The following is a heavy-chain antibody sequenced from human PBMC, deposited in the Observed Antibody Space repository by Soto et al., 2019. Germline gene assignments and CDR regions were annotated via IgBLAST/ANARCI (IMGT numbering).Heavy chain of an antibody. J-gene: IGHJ6*02. CDR3: ARTSHDGSGNYVPRTPYYYYGMDV. CDR2: IYPGDSDT. D-gene: IGHD3-10*01. V-gene: IGHV5-51*01. CDR1: GYSFTSYW. Sequence: PGESLKISCKGSGYSFTSYWIGWVRQMPGKGLEWMGIIYPGDSDTRYSPSFQGQVTISADKSISTAYLQWSSLKASDTAMYYCARTSHDGSGNYVPRTPYYYYGMDVWGQGTTVTVSS.